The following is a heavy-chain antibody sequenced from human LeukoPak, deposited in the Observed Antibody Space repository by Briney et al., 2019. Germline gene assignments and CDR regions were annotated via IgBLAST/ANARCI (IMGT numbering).Heavy chain of an antibody. CDR1: GESFSGYY. D-gene: IGHD4-23*01. V-gene: IGHV4-34*01. CDR3: ARREPHGDYGGKIRYYYSMDV. J-gene: IGHJ6*03. CDR2: INHSGNT. Sequence: SETLSLTCAVYGESFSGYYWSWIRQPPGKGLEWIGEINHSGNTNSNPSLKSRVTMSVDTSKNQFSLKLSSLTAADTAMYYCARREPHGDYGGKIRYYYSMDVWGKGTTITISS.